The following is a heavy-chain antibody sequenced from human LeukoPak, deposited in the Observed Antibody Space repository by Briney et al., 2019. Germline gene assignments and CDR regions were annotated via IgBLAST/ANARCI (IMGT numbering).Heavy chain of an antibody. D-gene: IGHD6-13*01. CDR2: INPSGGST. V-gene: IGHV1-46*01. CDR1: GYTFTSYY. Sequence: ASVRVSCKASGYTFTSYYMHWVRRAPGQGLEWMGIINPSGGSTSYAQKFQGRVTMTRDTSTSTVYMELSRLRSDDTAVYYCARDPRGIAAAASYWGQGTLVTVSS. CDR3: ARDPRGIAAAASY. J-gene: IGHJ4*02.